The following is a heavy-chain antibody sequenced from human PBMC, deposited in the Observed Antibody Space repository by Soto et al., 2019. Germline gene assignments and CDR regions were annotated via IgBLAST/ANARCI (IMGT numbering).Heavy chain of an antibody. CDR1: GYTFTTNN. Sequence: QVQLVQSGAEVKKPGASVKLSCRASGYTFTTNNLHWVRQAPGQRLEWMGGINVGNGDAKYSQKFQGRVAVTRDTSANTAYMELSSLMSEDTATYYSARERGPQGFGERRGAYHFDFWGPGTLVTVSS. CDR2: INVGNGDA. V-gene: IGHV1-3*01. J-gene: IGHJ4*02. D-gene: IGHD3-10*01. CDR3: ARERGPQGFGERRGAYHFDF.